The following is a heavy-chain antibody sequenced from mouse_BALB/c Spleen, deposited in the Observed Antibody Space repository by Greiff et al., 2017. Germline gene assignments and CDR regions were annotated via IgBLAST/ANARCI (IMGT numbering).Heavy chain of an antibody. V-gene: IGHV3-8*02. CDR2: ISYSGST. Sequence: EVKVVESGPSLVKPSQTLSLTCSVTGDSITSGYWNWIRKFPGNKLEYMGYISYSGSTYYNPSLKSRISITRDTSKNQYYLQLNSVTTEDTATYYCARYGYDGHYFDYWGQGTTLTVSS. D-gene: IGHD2-2*01. CDR3: ARYGYDGHYFDY. J-gene: IGHJ2*01. CDR1: GDSITSGY.